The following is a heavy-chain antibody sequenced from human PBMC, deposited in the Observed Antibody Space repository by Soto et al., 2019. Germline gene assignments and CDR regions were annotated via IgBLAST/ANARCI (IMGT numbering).Heavy chain of an antibody. CDR1: GGSISSGGYY. V-gene: IGHV4-31*03. D-gene: IGHD3-10*01. CDR2: IYYSGST. CDR3: ARGITMVRGPYYYYYYGMDV. Sequence: SETLSLTCTVSGGSISSGGYYWSWIRQHPGKGLEWIGYIYYSGSTYYNPSLKSRVTISVDTSKNQFSLKLSSMTAADTAVYYCARGITMVRGPYYYYYYGMDVWGQGTTVTVSS. J-gene: IGHJ6*02.